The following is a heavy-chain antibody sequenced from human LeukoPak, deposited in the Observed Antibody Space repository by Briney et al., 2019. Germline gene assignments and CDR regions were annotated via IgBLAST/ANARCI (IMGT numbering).Heavy chain of an antibody. Sequence: GGSLRLSCAASGFTVSSNYMSWVRQAPGKGLEWVSVIYSGGSTYYADSVKGRFTISRDNSKKTLYLQMYSLRAEDTGVYYCASGSGSYRTPYYYMDVWGTGTTVTVSS. CDR3: ASGSGSYRTPYYYMDV. D-gene: IGHD3-10*01. CDR2: IYSGGST. CDR1: GFTVSSNY. J-gene: IGHJ6*03. V-gene: IGHV3-53*01.